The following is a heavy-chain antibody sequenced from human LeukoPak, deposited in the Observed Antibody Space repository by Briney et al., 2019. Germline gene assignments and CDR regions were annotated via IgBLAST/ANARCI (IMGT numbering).Heavy chain of an antibody. CDR1: GYTFTSYY. CDR2: INPNSGGT. J-gene: IGHJ4*02. Sequence: ASVKVSCKASGYTFTSYYMHWVRQAPGQGLEWMGWINPNSGGTNYAQRFQGRVTMTRDTSISTAYMELSRLRSDDTAVYYCARVGSVSGIAAAVGDYWGQGTLVTVSS. V-gene: IGHV1-2*02. CDR3: ARVGSVSGIAAAVGDY. D-gene: IGHD6-13*01.